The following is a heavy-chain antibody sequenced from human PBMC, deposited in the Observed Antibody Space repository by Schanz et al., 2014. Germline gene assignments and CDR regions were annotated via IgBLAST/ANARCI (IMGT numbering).Heavy chain of an antibody. V-gene: IGHV1-69*02. CDR2: FIPILDVG. Sequence: QVHLVQSGAEVKKPGSSVKVSCKASGGTFSSDTFSWVRQARGQGLEWVGRFIPILDVGNYAQQFQGRVTMTTDTSTGTAYMELRSLRSDDTALYYCTRGGYSYALSAFDIWGQGTMVTVSS. D-gene: IGHD5-18*01. J-gene: IGHJ3*02. CDR3: TRGGYSYALSAFDI. CDR1: GGTFSSDT.